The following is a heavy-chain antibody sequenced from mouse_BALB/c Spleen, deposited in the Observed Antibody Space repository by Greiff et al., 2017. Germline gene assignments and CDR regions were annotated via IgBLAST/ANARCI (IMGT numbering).Heavy chain of an antibody. J-gene: IGHJ1*01. D-gene: IGHD1-1*01. CDR1: GYTFTSYV. CDR3: ARFGTSWYFDV. V-gene: IGHV1-14*01. CDR2: INPYNDGT. Sequence: VQLQQSGPELVKPGASVKMSCKASGYTFTSYVMHWVKQKPGQGLEWIGYINPYNDGTKYNEKFKGKATLTSDKSSSTAYMELSSLTSEDSAVYYCARFGTSWYFDVWGAGTMVTVSS.